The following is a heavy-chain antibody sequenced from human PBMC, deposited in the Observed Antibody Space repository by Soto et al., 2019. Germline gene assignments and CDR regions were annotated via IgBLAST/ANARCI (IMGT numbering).Heavy chain of an antibody. CDR2: ISVSGDTT. CDR1: GFTFSSYA. CDR3: AKDASGSGIYSYDY. V-gene: IGHV3-23*01. D-gene: IGHD3-10*01. Sequence: VQLLESGGGLVQPGGSLRLSCVGSGFTFSSYAMSWVRQAPGKGLEWVSVISVSGDTTNYADSVKGRFTISRDKSKNMLYLQMNSLRAEDTAVYYCAKDASGSGIYSYDYWGQGTLVTVSS. J-gene: IGHJ4*02.